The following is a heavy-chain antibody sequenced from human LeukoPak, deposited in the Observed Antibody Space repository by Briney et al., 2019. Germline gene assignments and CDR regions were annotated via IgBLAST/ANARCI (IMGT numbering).Heavy chain of an antibody. Sequence: GGSLRLSCTASGFTLSSYAMNWVRQAPGKGLEWVSGIGAGGTFTYYADSVKGRFTISRDNSRHTLYLQMNSLGVADAYVYYCAKDLDCTTYGYYFDYWGQGTLITVSS. CDR1: GFTLSSYA. J-gene: IGHJ4*02. V-gene: IGHV3-23*01. CDR2: IGAGGTFT. D-gene: IGHD2-21*02. CDR3: AKDLDCTTYGYYFDY.